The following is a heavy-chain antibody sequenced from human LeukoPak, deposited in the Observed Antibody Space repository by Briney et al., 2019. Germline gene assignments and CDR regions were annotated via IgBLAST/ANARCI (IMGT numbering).Heavy chain of an antibody. CDR1: GGSISSYY. J-gene: IGHJ3*02. V-gene: IGHV4-34*01. CDR3: ATYRTTVTDAFDI. CDR2: INHSGST. D-gene: IGHD4-17*01. Sequence: SETLSLTCTVSGGSISSYYWSWIRQPPGKGLEWIGEINHSGSTNYNPSLKSRVTISVDTSKNQFSLKLSSVTAADTAVYYCATYRTTVTDAFDIWGQGTMVTVSS.